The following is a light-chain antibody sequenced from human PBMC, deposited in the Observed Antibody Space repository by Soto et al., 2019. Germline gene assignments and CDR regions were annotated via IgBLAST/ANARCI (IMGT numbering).Light chain of an antibody. CDR1: QSVSSSC. V-gene: IGKV3-20*01. CDR3: QQYLRSPT. J-gene: IGKJ5*01. Sequence: ILLTPSPVSLTLSPXXRATLXRRASQSVSSSCLAWYEQKPCHAPSLLIYVPSSRATGIPDRFSRSGSGTDFTLTISRLKREDFTVYYFQQYLRSPTFGQRTRLG. CDR2: VPS.